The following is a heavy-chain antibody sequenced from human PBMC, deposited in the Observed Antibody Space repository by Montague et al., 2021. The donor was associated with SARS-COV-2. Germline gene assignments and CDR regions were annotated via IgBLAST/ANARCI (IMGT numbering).Heavy chain of an antibody. CDR3: AREIPGVCVDF. CDR2: IYWDDNK. Sequence: PALVKPTQTLTLTCTFSGFSLSASGVGVGWIRQPPGKALEWLALIYWDDNKRYSPSLESRLTITKDTSKNQVVLTMTNMDPVDTATYYCAREIPGVCVDFWGQGTLVTVSS. V-gene: IGHV2-5*02. CDR1: GFSLSASGVG. D-gene: IGHD3-10*01. J-gene: IGHJ4*02.